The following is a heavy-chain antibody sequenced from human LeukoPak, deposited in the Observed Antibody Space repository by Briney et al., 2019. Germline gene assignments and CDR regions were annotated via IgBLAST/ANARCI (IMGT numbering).Heavy chain of an antibody. Sequence: SGTLSLTCAVSGGSISNNNWWNWVRQPPGKGLEWIGEIDHSGWTKYSPSLKSRVTMSVDTSNNQFSLKLSSVTAADTALYYCARRYCTNGVCYLVSWGQGTLVTVSS. CDR1: GGSISNNNW. V-gene: IGHV4-4*02. D-gene: IGHD2-8*01. CDR2: IDHSGWT. CDR3: ARRYCTNGVCYLVS. J-gene: IGHJ5*02.